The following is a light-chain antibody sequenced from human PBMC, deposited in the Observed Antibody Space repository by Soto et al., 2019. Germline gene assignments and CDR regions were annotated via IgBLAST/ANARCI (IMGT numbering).Light chain of an antibody. Sequence: DIQMTQSPSTLSASVGDRVTITCRASQSISSWLAWYQQKPGKAPNLLIYKASTLESGVPSRFSGSGSGTEFTLTTSSVQPDDFATYYCQQYKSYTLPFGGGTKVDIX. CDR1: QSISSW. CDR2: KAS. J-gene: IGKJ4*01. CDR3: QQYKSYTLP. V-gene: IGKV1-5*03.